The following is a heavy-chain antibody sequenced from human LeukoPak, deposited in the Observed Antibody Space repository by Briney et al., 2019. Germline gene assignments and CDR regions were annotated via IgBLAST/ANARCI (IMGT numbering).Heavy chain of an antibody. J-gene: IGHJ4*02. Sequence: ASETLSLTCAVYGGPISGYYWTWIRQSPGEGPEWIGEIIHTGSTNTNYNPSLKSRVTISLDTSKKQFSLNMTSVTAADTAVYYCARHRRDGKSDFWGQGTLVTVSS. CDR3: ARHRRDGKSDF. CDR2: IIHTGSTNT. D-gene: IGHD1-26*01. V-gene: IGHV4-34*12. CDR1: GGPISGYY.